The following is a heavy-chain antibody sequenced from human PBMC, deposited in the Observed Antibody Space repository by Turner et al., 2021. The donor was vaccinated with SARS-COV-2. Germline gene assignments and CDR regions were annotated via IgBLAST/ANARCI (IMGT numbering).Heavy chain of an antibody. J-gene: IGHJ4*02. V-gene: IGHV3-11*01. Sequence: QVQVVESGGGLVKPGGSLRLSCVTSGFIFRDYYMSWIRQAPGRGLEWVLYTSIGGKTLYYADSVRGRFTVSRDNAKNSLFLEMKSLRVDDTAVYYCVRDPVPYYDFWTGDPDSWCQGTLVTVSS. CDR1: GFIFRDYY. CDR3: VRDPVPYYDFWTGDPDS. D-gene: IGHD3-3*01. CDR2: TSIGGKTL.